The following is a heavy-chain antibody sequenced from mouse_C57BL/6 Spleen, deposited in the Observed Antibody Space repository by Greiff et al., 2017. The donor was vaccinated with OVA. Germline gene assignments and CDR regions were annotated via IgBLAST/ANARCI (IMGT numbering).Heavy chain of an antibody. J-gene: IGHJ2*01. CDR1: EFTFSDYG. CDR2: ISSGSSTI. D-gene: IGHD2-2*01. V-gene: IGHV5-17*01. Sequence: EVMLVESGGGLVKPGGSLKLSCAASEFTFSDYGMHWVRQAPEQGLEWVAYISSGSSTIYYADTVKGRFTISRDNAKNTLFLQMTSLRSEDTAMYYCARPLYYGYPFDYWGQGTTLTVSS. CDR3: ARPLYYGYPFDY.